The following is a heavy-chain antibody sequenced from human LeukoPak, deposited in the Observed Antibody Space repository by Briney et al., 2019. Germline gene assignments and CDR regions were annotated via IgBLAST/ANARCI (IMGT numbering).Heavy chain of an antibody. V-gene: IGHV3-30*02. CDR3: AKDLVGYCSSTSCGYFDC. Sequence: GGSLRLSCAASGFTFSSYGMHWVRQAPGKGLEWVAFIRYDGSNKYYADSVKGRFTISRDNSKNTLYLQMNSLRAEDTAVYYCAKDLVGYCSSTSCGYFDCWGQGTLVTVSS. CDR2: IRYDGSNK. J-gene: IGHJ4*02. D-gene: IGHD2-2*01. CDR1: GFTFSSYG.